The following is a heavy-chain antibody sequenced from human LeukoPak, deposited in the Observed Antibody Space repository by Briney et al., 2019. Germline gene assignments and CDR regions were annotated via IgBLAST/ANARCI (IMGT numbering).Heavy chain of an antibody. J-gene: IGHJ4*02. CDR3: ARELRITMVRGVIIKGRSFDY. D-gene: IGHD3-10*01. Sequence: ASVKVSCKASSYTFTSYGISWVRQAPGQGLEWMGWIRAYNGNTNYAQKLQGRVTMTTDTSTSTAYMELRSLRSDDTAVYYCARELRITMVRGVIIKGRSFDYWGQGTLVTVSS. V-gene: IGHV1-18*01. CDR1: SYTFTSYG. CDR2: IRAYNGNT.